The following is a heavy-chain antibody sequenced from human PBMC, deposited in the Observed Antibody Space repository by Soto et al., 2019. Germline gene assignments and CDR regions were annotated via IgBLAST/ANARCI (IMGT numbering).Heavy chain of an antibody. CDR1: GFTFSSYV. CDR3: ARGGSRYGFEAFDM. D-gene: IGHD5-18*01. J-gene: IGHJ3*02. V-gene: IGHV3-30-3*01. CDR2: ISYDGTTQ. Sequence: QVQLVESGGGVVQPGRSLRLACVASGFTFSSYVIYWVRQAPGKGLEWVALISYDGTTQYNADSVKGRFTISRDHSKNTVFLHVSSLRPEDTAVFYCARGGSRYGFEAFDMWGQGTMVTVSS.